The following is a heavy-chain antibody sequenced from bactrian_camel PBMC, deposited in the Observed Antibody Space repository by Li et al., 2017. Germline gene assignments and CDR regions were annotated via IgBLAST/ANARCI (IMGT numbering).Heavy chain of an antibody. CDR1: GSGYVSGTYC. CDR3: AASEMRYFIGRWSCPTNAEYNY. J-gene: IGHJ4*01. CDR2: LNTDTTP. Sequence: VQSGGSLRISCTASGSGYVSGTYCQAWFRQAPGKEREGVAALNTDTTPVYADSVKGRFTISKDNAKNTLYLQMNSLKPEDTAMYYCAASEMRYFIGRWSCPTNAEYNYWGQGTQVTVS. V-gene: IGHV3S28*01. D-gene: IGHD1*01.